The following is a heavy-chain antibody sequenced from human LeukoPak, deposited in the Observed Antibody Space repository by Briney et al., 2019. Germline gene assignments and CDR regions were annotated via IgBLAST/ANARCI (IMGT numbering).Heavy chain of an antibody. V-gene: IGHV1-18*01. Sequence: ASVKVSCKASGYTFTSYGISWVRQAPGQGLEWMGWISAYNGNTNYAQKLQGRVTTTTDTSTSTAYMELRSLRSDDTAVYYCARDLGPSGYYDFWSGSMGIDYWGQGTLVTVSS. J-gene: IGHJ4*02. D-gene: IGHD3-3*01. CDR1: GYTFTSYG. CDR2: ISAYNGNT. CDR3: ARDLGPSGYYDFWSGSMGIDY.